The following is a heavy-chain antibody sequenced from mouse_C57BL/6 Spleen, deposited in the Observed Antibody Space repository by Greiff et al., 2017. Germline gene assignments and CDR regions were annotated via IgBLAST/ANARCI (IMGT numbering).Heavy chain of an antibody. CDR1: GYTFTSYW. V-gene: IGHV1-62-3*01. D-gene: IGHD1-1*01. CDR2: IDPNSGGT. Sequence: QVQLQQPGAELVKPGASVKLSCKASGYTFTSYWMHWVKQRPGRGLEWIGRIDPNSGGTKYNEKFKGKATLTVDTSSSTAYMELHSLTSEDSAVYFCARGSYGSDYFDYWGQGTTLTVSS. CDR3: ARGSYGSDYFDY. J-gene: IGHJ2*01.